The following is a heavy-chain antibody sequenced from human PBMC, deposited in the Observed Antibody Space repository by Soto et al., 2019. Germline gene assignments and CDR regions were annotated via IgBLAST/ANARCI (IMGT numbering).Heavy chain of an antibody. CDR1: GFTFSSYG. V-gene: IGHV3-30*18. D-gene: IGHD2-15*01. J-gene: IGHJ4*02. Sequence: PGGSLRLSCAASGFTFSSYGMHWVRQAPGKGLEWVAVISYDGSNKYYADSVKGRFTISRDNSKNTLYLQMNSLRAEDTAVYYCAKDYTLGYCSGGSCYFDYWGQGTLVTVSS. CDR3: AKDYTLGYCSGGSCYFDY. CDR2: ISYDGSNK.